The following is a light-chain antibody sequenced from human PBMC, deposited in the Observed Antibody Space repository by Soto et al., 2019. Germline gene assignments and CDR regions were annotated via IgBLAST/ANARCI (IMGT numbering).Light chain of an antibody. V-gene: IGLV2-14*01. CDR3: SSYTSSSFYV. J-gene: IGLJ1*01. CDR1: SSDVGGYNY. CDR2: DVS. Sequence: QSVLTQPASVSGSPGQSITISCTGTSSDVGGYNYVSWYQQHPGKAPKLMIYDVSNRPSGVSNRFSGSKSGKTASLTISGLQAEDEADYYCSSYTSSSFYVFGTGTKVTVL.